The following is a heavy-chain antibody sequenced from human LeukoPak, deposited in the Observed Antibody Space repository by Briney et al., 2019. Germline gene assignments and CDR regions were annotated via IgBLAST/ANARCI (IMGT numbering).Heavy chain of an antibody. Sequence: KASETLSLTCVVSGGSVSGYYWGWIRQPPGRGLEWIGYIYYSGSTNYNPSLKSRVTISVYTSKNQFSLKLNSVTAADTAVYYCARVRATILWGSYDYWGQGTLVTVSS. J-gene: IGHJ4*02. D-gene: IGHD5-12*01. CDR1: GGSVSGYY. CDR2: IYYSGST. V-gene: IGHV4-59*02. CDR3: ARVRATILWGSYDY.